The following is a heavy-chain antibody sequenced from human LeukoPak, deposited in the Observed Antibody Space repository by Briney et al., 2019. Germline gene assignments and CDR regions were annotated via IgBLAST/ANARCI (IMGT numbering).Heavy chain of an antibody. Sequence: GGSLRLSCAASGFTFSASWMTWVRQAPGKGLEWVANIKDNGRGEYYVDSVKGRFTVSRDNAKNSVYLQMNSLIAEDTAVYYCARDGSRGWDYWGQGTLVTVSS. CDR2: IKDNGRGE. CDR1: GFTFSASW. D-gene: IGHD1-26*01. V-gene: IGHV3-7*01. CDR3: ARDGSRGWDY. J-gene: IGHJ4*02.